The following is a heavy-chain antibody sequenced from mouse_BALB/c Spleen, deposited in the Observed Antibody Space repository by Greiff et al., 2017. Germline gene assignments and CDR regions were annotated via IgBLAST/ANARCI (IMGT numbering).Heavy chain of an antibody. J-gene: IGHJ2*01. Sequence: VQLQQPGAELVKPGASVKLSCKASGYTFTSYWMHWVKQRPGQGLEWIGEINPSNGRTNYNEKFKSKATLTVDKSSSTAYMQLSSLTSEDSAVYYCARWGPHYYGFDYWGQGTTLTVSS. CDR1: GYTFTSYW. CDR3: ARWGPHYYGFDY. CDR2: INPSNGRT. D-gene: IGHD1-2*01. V-gene: IGHV1S81*02.